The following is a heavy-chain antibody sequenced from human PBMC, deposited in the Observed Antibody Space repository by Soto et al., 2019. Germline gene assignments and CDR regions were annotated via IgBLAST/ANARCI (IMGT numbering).Heavy chain of an antibody. Sequence: EVQLVESGGGLVQPGGSLRLSCAASGFIFSDHHMDWVRQAPGKGLEWVGRATNKGHSHTTGYAASVKGRFTVSRDDSKNPLSLQMNSPKTEDTAVYFCARLMGTAFDLWGQGTLVTVSS. CDR3: ARLMGTAFDL. CDR2: ATNKGHSHTT. J-gene: IGHJ4*02. V-gene: IGHV3-72*01. D-gene: IGHD2-8*01. CDR1: GFIFSDHH.